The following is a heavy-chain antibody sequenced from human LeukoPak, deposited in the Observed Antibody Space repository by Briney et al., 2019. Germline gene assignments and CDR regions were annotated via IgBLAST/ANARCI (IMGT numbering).Heavy chain of an antibody. D-gene: IGHD3-10*01. CDR1: GFTFKDYA. CDR2: ISWNSGNI. V-gene: IGHV3-9*01. Sequence: GGSLGLSCAASGFTFKDYAMHWVRQAPGKGLEWVSGISWNSGNIGYADSVKGRFTISRDNAKNSLYLQMNSLRAEDTALYYCAIMNSGGFDYWGQGTLVTVSS. CDR3: AIMNSGGFDY. J-gene: IGHJ4*02.